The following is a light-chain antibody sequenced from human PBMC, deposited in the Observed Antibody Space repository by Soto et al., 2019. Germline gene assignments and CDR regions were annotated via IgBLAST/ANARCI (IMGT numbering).Light chain of an antibody. Sequence: QSALTQPASVSGSPGQSITISCTGTSSDVGGYNYVSWYQQHTGKVPKLMIYDVSNRPSGVSNRFSGSNSGNTASLTISGLQAEDEADYYCSSYTSSSTLVVFGGVTKVTVL. CDR3: SSYTSSSTLVV. CDR2: DVS. CDR1: SSDVGGYNY. J-gene: IGLJ2*01. V-gene: IGLV2-14*01.